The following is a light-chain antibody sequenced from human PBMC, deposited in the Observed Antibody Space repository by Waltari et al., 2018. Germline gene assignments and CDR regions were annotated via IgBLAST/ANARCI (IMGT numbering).Light chain of an antibody. CDR2: DVS. J-gene: IGLJ2*01. V-gene: IGLV2-23*02. Sequence: QSALTQPASVSGSPGQSIPIPCTGTSRHVGGYTYVSWYQQHPGKAPKRMIYDVSKRPSGVSNRFSGSKSGNTASLTISGLQAEDEADYYCCSYAGSSPVVFGGGTKLTVL. CDR3: CSYAGSSPVV. CDR1: SRHVGGYTY.